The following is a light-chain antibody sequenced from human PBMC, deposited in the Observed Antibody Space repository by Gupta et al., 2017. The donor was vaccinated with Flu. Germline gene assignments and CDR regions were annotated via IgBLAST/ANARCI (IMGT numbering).Light chain of an antibody. CDR1: RSNIGNNY. CDR2: DNN. Sequence: SVLTQPPSVSAAPGQKVTISCSGSRSNIGNNYVSWYQQLPGTAPKLLIYDNNKRPSGIPDRFSGSKSGTSATLGITGLQTGDEADYYCGTWDSSLSGGVFGGGTKLTVL. V-gene: IGLV1-51*01. J-gene: IGLJ3*02. CDR3: GTWDSSLSGGV.